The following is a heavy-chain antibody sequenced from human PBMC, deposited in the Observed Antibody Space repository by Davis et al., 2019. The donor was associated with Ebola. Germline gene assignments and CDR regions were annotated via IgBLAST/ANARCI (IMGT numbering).Heavy chain of an antibody. V-gene: IGHV1-18*01. CDR1: GYTFTNYG. CDR3: ARGPPGIAISLGSY. CDR2: ISGDSDST. Sequence: AASVKVSCKTSGYTFTNYGISWVRHAPRQGLEWVGWISGDSDSTNYAQKFQGRVTLTTDTPTSTANMELKSLTSDGTAVYYCARGPPGIAISLGSYWGQGTLVTVSS. D-gene: IGHD6-13*01. J-gene: IGHJ4*02.